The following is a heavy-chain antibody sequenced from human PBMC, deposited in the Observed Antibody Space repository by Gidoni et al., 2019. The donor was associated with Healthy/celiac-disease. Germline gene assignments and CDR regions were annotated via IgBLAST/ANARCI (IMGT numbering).Heavy chain of an antibody. Sequence: EVQLVQSAAEVTKPGESLKISCTGSGYSSTSSWIVWVRQMPGKGLEWMGIIYPGDSETRYSPSFQGQVTISADKSISTAYLQWSRLKASDTAMYYCARHGHSPMTTVNYYYYGMDVWGQGTTVTVSS. CDR1: GYSSTSSW. D-gene: IGHD4-4*01. V-gene: IGHV5-51*01. J-gene: IGHJ6*02. CDR3: ARHGHSPMTTVNYYYYGMDV. CDR2: IYPGDSET.